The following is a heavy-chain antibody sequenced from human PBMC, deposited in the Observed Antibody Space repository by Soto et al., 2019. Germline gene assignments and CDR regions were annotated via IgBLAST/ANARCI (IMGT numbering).Heavy chain of an antibody. CDR1: GGSISSYY. V-gene: IGHV4-59*01. CDR2: IYYSGST. CDR3: ARGITPYYGMDV. J-gene: IGHJ6*02. D-gene: IGHD1-20*01. Sequence: SETLSLTCTVSGGSISSYYWSWIRQPPGKGLEWIGYIYYSGSTNYNPSLKSRVTISVDTSKNQFSLKLSSVTAADPAVYYCARGITPYYGMDVWGQGTTVTVSS.